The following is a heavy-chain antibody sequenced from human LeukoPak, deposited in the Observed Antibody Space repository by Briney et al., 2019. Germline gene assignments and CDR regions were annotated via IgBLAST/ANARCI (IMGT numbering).Heavy chain of an antibody. CDR2: ISSSSSYI. Sequence: GGSLRLSCAASGFTFSSYSMNWVRQAPGKGLEWVSSISSSSSYIYYADSVKGRFTISRDNAKNTLHLQMNSLRAEDTAVYYCARDGYSYGETLGLYWGQGNLVTVSS. CDR3: ARDGYSYGETLGLY. V-gene: IGHV3-21*01. J-gene: IGHJ4*02. D-gene: IGHD5-18*01. CDR1: GFTFSSYS.